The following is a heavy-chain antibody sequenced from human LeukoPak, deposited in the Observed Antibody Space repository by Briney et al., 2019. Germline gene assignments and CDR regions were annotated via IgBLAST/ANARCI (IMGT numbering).Heavy chain of an antibody. Sequence: AGSLRLSCAASGFTFSDYYMSWIRQAPGKGLEWVSYISSSGSTIYYADSVKGRFTISRDNAKNSLYLQMNSLRAEDTAVYYCARAPDWNPYFDYWGQGTLVTVSS. CDR2: ISSSGSTI. CDR1: GFTFSDYY. CDR3: ARAPDWNPYFDY. D-gene: IGHD1-1*01. J-gene: IGHJ4*02. V-gene: IGHV3-11*01.